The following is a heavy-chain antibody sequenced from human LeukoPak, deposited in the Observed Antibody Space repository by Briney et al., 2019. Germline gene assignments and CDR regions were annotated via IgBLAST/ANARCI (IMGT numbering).Heavy chain of an antibody. J-gene: IGHJ4*02. Sequence: GGSLRLSCAASGFTFSSYSMNWVRQAPGKGLEWVSSISSSSSYIYYADSVKGRFTISRDNAKNSLYLQMNSLRAEDTAVYYCARGHIVVLTAPDYWGQGILVTVSS. CDR1: GFTFSSYS. CDR2: ISSSSSYI. D-gene: IGHD2-21*02. CDR3: ARGHIVVLTAPDY. V-gene: IGHV3-21*01.